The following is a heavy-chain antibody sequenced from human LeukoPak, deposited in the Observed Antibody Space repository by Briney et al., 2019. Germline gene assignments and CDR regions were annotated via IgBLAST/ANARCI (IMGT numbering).Heavy chain of an antibody. CDR2: INPNSGGT. V-gene: IGHV1-2*02. J-gene: IGHJ4*02. Sequence: ASVKVPCKASGYTFTSYYMHWVRQAPGQGLEWMGWINPNSGGTNYAQKFQGRVTMTRDTSISTAYMELSRLRSDDTAVYYCARVSSSWSPYYFDYWGQGTLVTVSS. CDR3: ARVSSSWSPYYFDY. D-gene: IGHD6-13*01. CDR1: GYTFTSYY.